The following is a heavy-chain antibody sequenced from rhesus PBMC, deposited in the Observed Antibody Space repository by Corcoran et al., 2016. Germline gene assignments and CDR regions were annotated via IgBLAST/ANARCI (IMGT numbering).Heavy chain of an antibody. CDR2: IGGSSYST. CDR3: ARATVTRGDY. Sequence: QVQLQESGPGLVKPSETLSLTCAVSGYSISSGYGWSWIRQPPGKGLEWIGYIGGSSYSTNYNPSVKSRFTISKDTSKNQFSLKLSSVTAAGTAMYYCARATVTRGDYWGQGVLVTVSS. CDR1: GYSISSGYG. D-gene: IGHD5-12*01. V-gene: IGHV4-127*01. J-gene: IGHJ4*01.